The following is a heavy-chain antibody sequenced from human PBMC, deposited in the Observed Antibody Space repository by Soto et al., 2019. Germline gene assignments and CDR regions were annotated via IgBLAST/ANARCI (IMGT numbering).Heavy chain of an antibody. D-gene: IGHD3-10*01. V-gene: IGHV3-23*01. CDR3: ATASGWFGEFDY. J-gene: IGHJ4*02. Sequence: EVQLLESGGGLVQPGGSLRLSCAASGFTFSSYAMSWVRQAPGKGLEWVSAISGSGGSTYYADSVKGRFTISRDNSKNTLYLQMHSLRAEDTAVYYCATASGWFGEFDYWGQGTLVIVCS. CDR1: GFTFSSYA. CDR2: ISGSGGST.